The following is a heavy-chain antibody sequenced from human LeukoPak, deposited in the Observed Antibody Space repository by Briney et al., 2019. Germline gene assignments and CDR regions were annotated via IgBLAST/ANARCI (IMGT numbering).Heavy chain of an antibody. CDR3: ARRSRSGFFDY. D-gene: IGHD3-10*01. Sequence: SEPLSLTCAVSGGSINSNTYYWGWIRQPPGKGLEWLGSVYSSGSTYYNPSLKSRVAISVDTSKNQFSLRLSSVTAPDTAVYYCARRSRSGFFDYWGQGTLVTVSS. V-gene: IGHV4-39*01. CDR2: VYSSGST. CDR1: GGSINSNTYY. J-gene: IGHJ4*02.